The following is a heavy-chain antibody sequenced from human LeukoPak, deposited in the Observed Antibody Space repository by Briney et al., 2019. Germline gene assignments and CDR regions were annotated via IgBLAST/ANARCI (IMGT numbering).Heavy chain of an antibody. CDR3: ATPRGMGVYYYFDY. D-gene: IGHD2-8*02. CDR1: GYTLTELS. V-gene: IGHV1-24*01. CDR2: FDPEDGET. J-gene: IGHJ4*02. Sequence: GASVKVSCKVSGYTLTELSMHWVRQAPGKGLEWMGGFDPEDGETVYAQKFQGRVTMTEDTSTDTAYMELSSLRSEDTAVYYCATPRGMGVYYYFDYWGQGTLVTVSS.